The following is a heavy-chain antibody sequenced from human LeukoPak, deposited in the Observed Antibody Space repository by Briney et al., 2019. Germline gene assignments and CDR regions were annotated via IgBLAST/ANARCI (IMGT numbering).Heavy chain of an antibody. D-gene: IGHD3-22*01. CDR1: GFTFDDYA. CDR2: ISWNSGSI. V-gene: IGHV3-9*01. CDR3: ANSYYDSSGYWVYFDY. Sequence: SLRLSCAASGFTFDDYAMHWVRHAPGKGLEWVSGISWNSGSIGYADSVKGRFTISRDNAKNSLYLQMNSLRAEDTALYYCANSYYDSSGYWVYFDYWGQGTLVTVSS. J-gene: IGHJ4*02.